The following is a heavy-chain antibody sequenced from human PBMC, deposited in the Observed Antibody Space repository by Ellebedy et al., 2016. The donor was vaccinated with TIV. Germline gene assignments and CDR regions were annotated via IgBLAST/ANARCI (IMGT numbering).Heavy chain of an antibody. CDR2: IKQGGSEK. D-gene: IGHD3-16*01. CDR1: GFTFTNYW. CDR3: ARLDAIMDVKSLDY. V-gene: IGHV3-7*03. J-gene: IGHJ4*02. Sequence: GGSLRLSCAASGFTFTNYWMSWVRQAPGKGLEWVATIKQGGSEKYYVDSVKGRFTISRDNAKNSLYLQMNSLRAEDTAVYYCARLDAIMDVKSLDYWGQGTLVTVSS.